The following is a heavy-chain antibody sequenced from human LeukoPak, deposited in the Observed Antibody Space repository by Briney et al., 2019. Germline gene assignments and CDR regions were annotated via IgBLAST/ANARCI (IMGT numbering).Heavy chain of an antibody. CDR1: GFTFSIYA. D-gene: IGHD3-3*01. Sequence: GGSLRLSCAASGFTFSIYAMSWVRQAPGKGLEWVSTISGSGGSTYYADSVKGRFTISRDNSKNTLYLQMNSLGAEDTAVYYCTKNSYYDFWSGYLYSTWGQGTLVTVSS. J-gene: IGHJ4*02. CDR3: TKNSYYDFWSGYLYST. V-gene: IGHV3-23*01. CDR2: ISGSGGST.